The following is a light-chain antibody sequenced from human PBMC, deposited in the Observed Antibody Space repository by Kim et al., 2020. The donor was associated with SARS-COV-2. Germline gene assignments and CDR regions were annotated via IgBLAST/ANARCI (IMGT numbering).Light chain of an antibody. CDR1: QSLVHSDGNSY. CDR3: VQGTHWPWT. V-gene: IGKV2-30*02. CDR2: KVS. Sequence: PASIFCRYSQSLVHSDGNSYLNWFSQRPGQSTRRIIYKVSSRDSGVPDRFSGRGSGTDFTLKISRVEAEDVGVYYCVQGTHWPWTFGKGTQVDIK. J-gene: IGKJ1*01.